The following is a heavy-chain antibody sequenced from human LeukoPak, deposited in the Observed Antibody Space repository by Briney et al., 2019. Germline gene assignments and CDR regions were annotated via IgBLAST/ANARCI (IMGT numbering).Heavy chain of an antibody. CDR3: ARAAKIVVVAATRVYYYYYGMDV. Sequence: PGGSLRLSCAASGFTFSSYAMSWVRQAPGKGLAWVSAISGGGGTTIYADSVRGRFTISRDNSKNTLYLQMNSLRAEDTAVYYCARAAKIVVVAATRVYYYYYGMDVWGQGTTVTVSS. D-gene: IGHD2-15*01. CDR1: GFTFSSYA. CDR2: ISGGGGTT. J-gene: IGHJ6*02. V-gene: IGHV3-23*01.